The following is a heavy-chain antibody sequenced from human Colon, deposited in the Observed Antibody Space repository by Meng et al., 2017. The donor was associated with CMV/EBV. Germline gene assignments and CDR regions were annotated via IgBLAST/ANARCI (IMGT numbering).Heavy chain of an antibody. Sequence: FSNYWMHWVRQIPGKGLVWVSRINEDGSTRSYADSVKGRFTISRDNARKTVYLQMDSLRAEDTAVYYCARDIASAECISWGDDFDFWGQGTLVTVSS. V-gene: IGHV3-74*03. J-gene: IGHJ4*02. D-gene: IGHD3-16*01. CDR3: ARDIASAECISWGDDFDF. CDR1: FSNYW. CDR2: INEDGSTR.